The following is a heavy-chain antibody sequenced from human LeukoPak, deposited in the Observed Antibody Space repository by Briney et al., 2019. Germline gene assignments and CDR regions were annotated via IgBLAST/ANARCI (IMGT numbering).Heavy chain of an antibody. Sequence: PSETLSLTCTVSGDSISSSSYYWVWIRQPPGSGLEWIGTISYSGSTFYTPSLNSRVTISVDTSKNQVSLKLRSVAAADTAVYYCARQKTGTMEDSWGQGTLVTVSS. J-gene: IGHJ4*02. D-gene: IGHD1-7*01. CDR1: GDSISSSSYY. CDR2: ISYSGST. V-gene: IGHV4-39*01. CDR3: ARQKTGTMEDS.